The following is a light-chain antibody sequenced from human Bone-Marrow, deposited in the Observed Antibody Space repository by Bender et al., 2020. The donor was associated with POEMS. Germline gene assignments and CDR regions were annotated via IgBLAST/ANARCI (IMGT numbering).Light chain of an antibody. CDR1: SGDVGGYNY. CDR3: CSYAGSYTYV. Sequence: QSGLTQPPSASGSPGQSVTISCTGTSGDVGGYNYVAWYQQYPGKAPKVIIYEGNKRPSGVSNRFSGSKSGNTASLTISGLQAEDEADYYCCSYAGSYTYVFGTGTKVTVL. CDR2: EGN. J-gene: IGLJ1*01. V-gene: IGLV2-23*01.